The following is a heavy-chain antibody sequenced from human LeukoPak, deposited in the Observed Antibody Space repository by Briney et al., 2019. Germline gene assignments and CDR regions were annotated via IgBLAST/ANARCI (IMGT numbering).Heavy chain of an antibody. V-gene: IGHV3-53*01. Sequence: GGSLRLSCAASGLTVSSNCMSWVRQAPGKGLEWVSLIYSDGSTYYADSVKGRFTISRDNSKNTLYLQMNSLRAEDTAVYYCAKTRPLDSSSWSHGDYWGQGTLVTVSS. CDR2: IYSDGST. J-gene: IGHJ4*02. D-gene: IGHD6-13*01. CDR1: GLTVSSNC. CDR3: AKTRPLDSSSWSHGDY.